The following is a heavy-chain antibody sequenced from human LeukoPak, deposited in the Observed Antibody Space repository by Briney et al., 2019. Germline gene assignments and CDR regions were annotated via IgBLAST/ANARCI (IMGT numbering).Heavy chain of an antibody. V-gene: IGHV4-34*01. CDR3: GRGGIAAHPYWYFDL. CDR2: INHSAGT. Sequence: KPSETLSLTSAVCGGSFSGNYWGWIPQPPGKGREWMGKINHSAGTNYNPSLKRRATTAVETTNKHFSLKLSSVTAADTAVYYWGRGGIAAHPYWYFDLWGRGTLVSVSS. J-gene: IGHJ2*01. CDR1: GGSFSGNY. D-gene: IGHD6-13*01.